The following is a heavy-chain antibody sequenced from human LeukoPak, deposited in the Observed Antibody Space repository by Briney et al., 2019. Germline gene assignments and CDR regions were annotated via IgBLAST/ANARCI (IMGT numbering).Heavy chain of an antibody. CDR1: GDSMRSYY. D-gene: IGHD5-24*01. CDR3: ARLKFQLVYFDY. J-gene: IGHJ4*02. V-gene: IGHV4-39*01. Sequence: SETLSLTCTVSGDSMRSYYWGWIRQPPGKGLEWIGSIYYSGSTYYNPSLKSRVTIPVDTSKNQFSLKLSSVTAADTAVYYCARLKFQLVYFDYWGQGTLVTVSS. CDR2: IYYSGST.